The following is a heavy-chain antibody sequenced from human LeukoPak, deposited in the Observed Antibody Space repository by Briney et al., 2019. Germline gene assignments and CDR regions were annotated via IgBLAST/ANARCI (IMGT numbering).Heavy chain of an antibody. CDR2: IYYSGST. V-gene: IGHV4-39*01. Sequence: SETLSLTYTVSGGSISSSSYYWGWIRQPPGKGLEWIGSIYYSGSTYYNPSLKSRLTISVDTSKNQFSLKLSSVTAADTAVYYCARRHRGYSYGYGDYWGQGTLVTVSS. J-gene: IGHJ4*02. CDR1: GGSISSSSYY. D-gene: IGHD5-18*01. CDR3: ARRHRGYSYGYGDY.